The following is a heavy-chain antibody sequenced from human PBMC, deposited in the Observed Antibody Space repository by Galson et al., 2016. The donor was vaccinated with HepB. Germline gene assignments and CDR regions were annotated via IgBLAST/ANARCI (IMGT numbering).Heavy chain of an antibody. J-gene: IGHJ4*02. CDR1: GSGVSDKF. CDR2: IKQDGSEK. Sequence: SLRLSCAGSGSGVSDKFMSWVRQVPGKGLEWVANIKQDGSEKYYVDSVKGRFTISRDNAKNSLSLQMNSLRAEDTAVYYCARLGPVQGYCSRTSCYWYWGQGTLVTVSS. CDR3: ARLGPVQGYCSRTSCYWY. V-gene: IGHV3-7*01. D-gene: IGHD2-2*01.